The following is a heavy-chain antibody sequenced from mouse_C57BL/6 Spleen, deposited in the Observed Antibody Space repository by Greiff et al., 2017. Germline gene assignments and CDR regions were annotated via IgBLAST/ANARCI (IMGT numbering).Heavy chain of an antibody. J-gene: IGHJ2*01. CDR1: GYTFTSYW. D-gene: IGHD1-1*01. CDR3: AILYGSSTFDY. V-gene: IGHV1-74*01. CDR2: IHPSDSNT. Sequence: QVQLQQPGAELVKPGASVKVSCKASGYTFTSYWMHWVKQRPGQGLEWIGRIHPSDSNTNYNQKFQGKATLTVDKSSSTPYMPLSVLTSEDSAVYYCAILYGSSTFDYWGQGTTLTVSS.